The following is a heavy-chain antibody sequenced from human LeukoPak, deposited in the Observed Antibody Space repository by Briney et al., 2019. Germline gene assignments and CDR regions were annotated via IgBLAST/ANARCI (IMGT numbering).Heavy chain of an antibody. J-gene: IGHJ3*02. D-gene: IGHD2-2*01. Sequence: PGRSLRLSCGASGFTFDDYAMHWVRQAPGKGLEWVANIKQDGSEKYYVDSVKGRFTISRDNAKNSLYLQMNSLRAEDTAVHYCARDSTRLDAFDIWGQGTMVTVSS. V-gene: IGHV3-7*01. CDR2: IKQDGSEK. CDR3: ARDSTRLDAFDI. CDR1: GFTFDDYA.